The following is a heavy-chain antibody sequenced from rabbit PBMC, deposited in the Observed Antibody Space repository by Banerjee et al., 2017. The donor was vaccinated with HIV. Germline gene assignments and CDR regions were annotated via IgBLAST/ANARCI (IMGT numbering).Heavy chain of an antibody. D-gene: IGHD7-1*01. Sequence: QEQLEESGGDLVKPEGSLTLTCTASGFSFSYYWICWVRQAPGKGLEWTTCIYTGGGRTDYASWAKGRFTISKTSSTTVTLQMTSLTVADTATYFCARSINTGYRGFNLWGQGTLVTVS. J-gene: IGHJ4*01. CDR2: IYTGGGRT. CDR3: ARSINTGYRGFNL. CDR1: GFSFSYYW. V-gene: IGHV1S45*01.